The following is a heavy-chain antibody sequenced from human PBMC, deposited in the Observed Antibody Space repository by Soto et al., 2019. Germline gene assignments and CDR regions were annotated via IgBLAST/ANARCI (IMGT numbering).Heavy chain of an antibody. Sequence: QVPLVQSGAEVKKPGASVQVSCKASGYTFTGYYMHWVRQAPGQGLEWMGWINPNSGGTNYAQKVQGWVTMTRDTSISSAYRELSRLRSDDTAVYYCARAYGSGTTNWFDPWGQGTLVTVSS. CDR1: GYTFTGYY. CDR3: ARAYGSGTTNWFDP. J-gene: IGHJ5*02. CDR2: INPNSGGT. D-gene: IGHD3-10*01. V-gene: IGHV1-2*04.